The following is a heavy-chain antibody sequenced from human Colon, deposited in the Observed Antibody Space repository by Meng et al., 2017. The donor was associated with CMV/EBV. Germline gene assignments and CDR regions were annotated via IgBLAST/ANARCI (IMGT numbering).Heavy chain of an antibody. J-gene: IGHJ1*01. CDR2: FDPEDGET. V-gene: IGHV1-24*01. CDR1: GYTLTELS. CDR3: ATALGYFQH. Sequence: KVSCKVFGYTLTELSMHWVRQAPGKGLEWMGGFDPEDGETIYAQKFKGRVTMTEDTSTDTAYMELSSLRSEDTAVYYCATALGYFQHWGQGTLVTVSS. D-gene: IGHD7-27*01.